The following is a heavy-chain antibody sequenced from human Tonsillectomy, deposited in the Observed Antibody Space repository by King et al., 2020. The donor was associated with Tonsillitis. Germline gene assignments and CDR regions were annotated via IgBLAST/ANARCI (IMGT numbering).Heavy chain of an antibody. CDR3: AKVGYGDYGGFDY. J-gene: IGHJ4*02. V-gene: IGHV3-23*04. D-gene: IGHD4-17*01. Sequence: VQLVESGGGLVQPGGSLRLSCAASGFTFSSYAMSWVRQAPGKGPEWVSTISGSGGSTYYADSVKGRFTISTDDSKNTLYLQMNSLRAEDTAVYYCAKVGYGDYGGFDYWGQGTLVTVSS. CDR2: ISGSGGST. CDR1: GFTFSSYA.